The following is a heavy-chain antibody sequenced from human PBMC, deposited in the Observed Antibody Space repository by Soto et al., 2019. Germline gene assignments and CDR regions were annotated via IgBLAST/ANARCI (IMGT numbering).Heavy chain of an antibody. V-gene: IGHV1-69*02. CDR1: GGTFSSYT. Sequence: QVQLVQSGAEVKKPGSSVKVSCKASGGTFSSYTISWVRQAPGQGLEWMGRIIPILGIANYAQKFQGRVTITAAKSPRTAYMELTSLRSEDTAVYYCARGARITMVRGEYYYYYGMDVWGQGTTVTVSS. CDR2: IIPILGIA. CDR3: ARGARITMVRGEYYYYYGMDV. D-gene: IGHD3-10*01. J-gene: IGHJ6*02.